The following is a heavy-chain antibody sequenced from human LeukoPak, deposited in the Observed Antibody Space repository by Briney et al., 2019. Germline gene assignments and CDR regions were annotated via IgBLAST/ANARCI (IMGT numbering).Heavy chain of an antibody. V-gene: IGHV4-39*01. CDR2: IYYSGST. D-gene: IGHD3-3*01. CDR1: GGSISSSSYY. Sequence: SETLSLTCTVSGGSISSSSYYWGWTRQPPGKGLEWIGSIYYSGSTYYNPSLKSRVTISVDTSKNQFSLKLSSVTAADTAVYYCARGDYDFWSGYPYAFDIWDQGTMVTVSS. J-gene: IGHJ3*02. CDR3: ARGDYDFWSGYPYAFDI.